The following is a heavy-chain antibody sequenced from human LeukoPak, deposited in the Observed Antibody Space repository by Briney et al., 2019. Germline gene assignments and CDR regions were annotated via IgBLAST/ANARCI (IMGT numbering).Heavy chain of an antibody. J-gene: IGHJ6*02. CDR1: GFTFNSYE. Sequence: PGGSLRLSCRASGFTFNSYEMNWVRQAPGKGLEWVSYISGGGGPIHYADSVKGRFTISRDNAKNSLYLQMNSLRAEDTAVYYCAREGGIVYNGTYSDYYAMDVWGQGTTVTVSS. V-gene: IGHV3-48*03. CDR2: ISGGGGPI. CDR3: AREGGIVYNGTYSDYYAMDV. D-gene: IGHD1-26*01.